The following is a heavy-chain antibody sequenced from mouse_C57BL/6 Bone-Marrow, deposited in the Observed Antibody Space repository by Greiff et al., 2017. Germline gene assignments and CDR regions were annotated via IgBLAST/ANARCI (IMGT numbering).Heavy chain of an antibody. CDR2: IYPGGGYT. D-gene: IGHD1-1*01. J-gene: IGHJ1*03. CDR1: GYTFTNYW. CDR3: ARTGITTVVAPHWYFDV. V-gene: IGHV1-63*01. Sequence: QVQLQQSGAELVRPGTSVKMSCKASGYTFTNYWIGWAKQRPGHGLEWIGDIYPGGGYTNYNEKFKGKATLTADKSSSTAYMQFSSLTSEDSAIYYCARTGITTVVAPHWYFDVWGTGTTVTVSS.